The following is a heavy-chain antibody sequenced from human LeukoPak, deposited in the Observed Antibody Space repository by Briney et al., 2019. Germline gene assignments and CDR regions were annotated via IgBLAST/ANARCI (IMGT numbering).Heavy chain of an antibody. Sequence: AASVKVSCKASGGTFSSYTISWVRQAPGQGLEWMGRIIPILGIANYAQKFQGRVTITRDTSASTAYMELSSLRSEDTAVYYCARTGSLTGYYYFDYWGQGTLVTVSS. CDR3: ARTGSLTGYYYFDY. D-gene: IGHD3-9*01. CDR2: IIPILGIA. V-gene: IGHV1-69*02. J-gene: IGHJ4*02. CDR1: GGTFSSYT.